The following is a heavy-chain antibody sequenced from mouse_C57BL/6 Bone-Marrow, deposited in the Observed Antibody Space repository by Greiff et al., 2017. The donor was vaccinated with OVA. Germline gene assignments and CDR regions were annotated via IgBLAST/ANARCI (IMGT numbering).Heavy chain of an antibody. V-gene: IGHV1-7*01. CDR2: INPSSGYT. CDR1: GYTFTSYW. J-gene: IGHJ2*01. D-gene: IGHD1-1*01. Sequence: QVQLQQSGAELAKPGASVKLSCKASGYTFTSYWMHWVKQRPGQGLEWIGYINPSSGYTKYNQKFKDKATLTADKSSSTAYMQLSSLTYEDSAVYYCAVITTVVGAPFDYWGQGTTLTVSS. CDR3: AVITTVVGAPFDY.